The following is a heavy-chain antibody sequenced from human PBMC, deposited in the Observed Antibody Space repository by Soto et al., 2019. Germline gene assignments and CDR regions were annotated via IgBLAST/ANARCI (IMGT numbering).Heavy chain of an antibody. CDR1: GLTFDAYC. D-gene: IGHD3-3*01. V-gene: IGHV3-30*18. J-gene: IGHJ4*02. CDR2: ISYDGKND. CDR3: AKAPGCSRYFPFLAFYFQY. Sequence: QVQLVESGGGVVQPGTSLRLSCAASGLTFDAYCMHWVRQAPGKGLEWVASISYDGKNDYYVDSVRGRFTISRNNSKNILFLQMNSLRSQDMAVYQCAKAPGCSRYFPFLAFYFQYWGRGSLVTVSS.